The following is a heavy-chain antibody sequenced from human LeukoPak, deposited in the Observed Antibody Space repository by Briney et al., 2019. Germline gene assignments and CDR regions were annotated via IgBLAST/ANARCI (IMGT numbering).Heavy chain of an antibody. V-gene: IGHV4-31*03. CDR2: IYYSGST. Sequence: SETLSLTCTVSGGSISSGGYYWSWIRQHPGKGLEWIGYIYYSGSTYYNPSLKSRVTISVDTSKNQFSLKLSSVTAADTAVYYCARASSGGSCYVCNWFDPWGQGTLVTVSS. CDR3: ARASSGGSCYVCNWFDP. J-gene: IGHJ5*02. CDR1: GGSISSGGYY. D-gene: IGHD2-15*01.